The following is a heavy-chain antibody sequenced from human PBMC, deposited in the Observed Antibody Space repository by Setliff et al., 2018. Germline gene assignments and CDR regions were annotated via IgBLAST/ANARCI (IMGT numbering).Heavy chain of an antibody. CDR1: GGSISSSSYY. V-gene: IGHV3-11*04. D-gene: IGHD3-10*01. CDR2: ITSSGNTI. J-gene: IGHJ6*03. Sequence: LSLTCTVSGGSISSSSYYWGWIRQAPGKGLECISYITSSGNTIYYADSVKGRFTISRDSAKNALYLQMNSLRAEDTAVYYCAREGKEGFGELPDYYYYYMDVWGKGTTVTVSS. CDR3: AREGKEGFGELPDYYYYYMDV.